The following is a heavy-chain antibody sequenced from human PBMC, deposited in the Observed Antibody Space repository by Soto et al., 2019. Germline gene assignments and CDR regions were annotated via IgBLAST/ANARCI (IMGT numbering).Heavy chain of an antibody. V-gene: IGHV3-30*18. CDR2: ISYDGSNK. J-gene: IGHJ6*02. CDR3: AKDTIFGAAFYYYGMDV. Sequence: QVQLVESGGGVAQPGRSLRLSCAASGFTFSNYGMHWVRQAPGKGLEWVAVISYDGSNKYYTDSVKGRFTISRDTSKNTLYLQMNSLRAEDTAVYYCAKDTIFGAAFYYYGMDVWGQGTTVTVSS. D-gene: IGHD3-3*01. CDR1: GFTFSNYG.